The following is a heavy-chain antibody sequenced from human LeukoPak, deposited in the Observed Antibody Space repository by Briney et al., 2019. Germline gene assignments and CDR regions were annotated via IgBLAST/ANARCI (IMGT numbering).Heavy chain of an antibody. CDR2: VYYNGGT. V-gene: IGHV4-59*11. D-gene: IGHD5-24*01. Sequence: PSETLSLTCTVSGGSISTHNWKWLRQTPGKGLEWIGYVYYNGGTRTNPCLRTRLTISVDTSKTQFSLSLRSVTAADTAVYFCARDGYNFGYFDYWGQGILVTVSS. J-gene: IGHJ4*02. CDR3: ARDGYNFGYFDY. CDR1: GGSISTHN.